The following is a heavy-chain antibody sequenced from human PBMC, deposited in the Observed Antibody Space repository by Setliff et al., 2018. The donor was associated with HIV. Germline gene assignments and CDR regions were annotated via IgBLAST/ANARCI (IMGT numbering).Heavy chain of an antibody. CDR1: GIIFSNYG. D-gene: IGHD1-26*01. Sequence: GGSLRLSCAASGIIFSNYGMHWVRQAPGKGLEWVAYVRFDGNDKYYRDSVKGRFTISRDNHKKTLSLQMNSLRAEDTAVYYCARDEAIEGALTYFDLWGRGTLVTVSS. CDR2: VRFDGNDK. CDR3: ARDEAIEGALTYFDL. J-gene: IGHJ2*01. V-gene: IGHV3-30*02.